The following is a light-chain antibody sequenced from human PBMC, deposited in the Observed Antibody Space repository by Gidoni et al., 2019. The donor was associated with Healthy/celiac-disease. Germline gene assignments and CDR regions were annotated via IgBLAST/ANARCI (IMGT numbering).Light chain of an antibody. CDR3: QQYGSSKWT. CDR1: QSVSSSY. CDR2: GAS. J-gene: IGKJ1*01. V-gene: IGKV3-20*01. Sequence: EIVLTQSPGTLSLSPGERATLPCRASQSVSSSYLALYQQKPGQAPRLLIYGASSRATGIPDRFSGSGSGTDFTLTISRLEPEDFAVYYCQQYGSSKWTFGQGTKVEIK.